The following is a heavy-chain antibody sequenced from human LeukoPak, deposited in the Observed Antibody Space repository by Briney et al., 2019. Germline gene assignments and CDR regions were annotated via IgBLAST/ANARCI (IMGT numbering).Heavy chain of an antibody. CDR2: ISYDGSNK. J-gene: IGHJ4*02. V-gene: IGHV3-30-3*02. Sequence: ISYDGSNKYYADSVKGRFTISRDNAKNSLYLQMNSLRAEDMALYYCAKGSFPIAAAGSFDYWGQGTLVTASS. CDR3: AKGSFPIAAAGSFDY. D-gene: IGHD6-13*01.